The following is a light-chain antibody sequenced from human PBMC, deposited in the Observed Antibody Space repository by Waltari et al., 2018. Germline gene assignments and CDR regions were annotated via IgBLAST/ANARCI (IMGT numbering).Light chain of an antibody. J-gene: IGKJ4*01. CDR1: QSVTSR. V-gene: IGKV3D-15*01. CDR2: GAS. Sequence: EIVMMQSPATLSVSPGEGATLSCRASQSVTSRLAWYQQKPGQTPRLLIYGASTRATGIPDRFSGSGSETEFTLTISILQSEDFAVYYCQQYNDWPLTFGGGTKVEIK. CDR3: QQYNDWPLT.